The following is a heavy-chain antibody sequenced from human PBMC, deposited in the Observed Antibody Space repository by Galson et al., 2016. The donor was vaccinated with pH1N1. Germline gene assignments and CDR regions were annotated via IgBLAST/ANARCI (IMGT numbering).Heavy chain of an antibody. CDR3: ARAEYYGSVSYIVRYFGMDV. V-gene: IGHV3-33*01. D-gene: IGHD3-10*01. CDR2: IWYDGSNK. J-gene: IGHJ6*02. CDR1: GFTFSSYG. Sequence: SLRLSCAASGFTFSSYGMHWVRQAPGKGLEWVAVIWYDGSNKYYADSVKGQFTISRDNSKNTLYLQMNSLRAEDTAVYYCARAEYYGSVSYIVRYFGMDVWGQGTTVTVSS.